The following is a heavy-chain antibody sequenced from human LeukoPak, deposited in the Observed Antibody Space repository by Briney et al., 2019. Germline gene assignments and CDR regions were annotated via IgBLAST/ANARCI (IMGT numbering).Heavy chain of an antibody. CDR3: ARIGDFWSGYSDY. V-gene: IGHV3-21*01. Sequence: GRSLRLSCAASGFTFSSYSMNWVRQAPGKGLEWVSSISSSSSYIYYADSVKGRFTISRDNAKNPLYLQMNSLRAEDTAVYYCARIGDFWSGYSDYWGQGTLVTVSS. J-gene: IGHJ4*02. CDR1: GFTFSSYS. CDR2: ISSSSSYI. D-gene: IGHD3-3*01.